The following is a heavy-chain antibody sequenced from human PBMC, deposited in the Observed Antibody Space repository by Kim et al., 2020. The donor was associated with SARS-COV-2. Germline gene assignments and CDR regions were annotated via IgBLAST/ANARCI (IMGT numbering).Heavy chain of an antibody. Sequence: SETLSLTCTVSGYSISSGYYWGWVRQSPGKGLEWIASIYQSGSTYYNPSLRSRVTISVDTSRNQFSLKVRSVTAAATAMYYCTRSLQSDYYYYGMDVWG. CDR2: IYQSGST. CDR3: TRSLQSDYYYYGMDV. V-gene: IGHV4-38-2*02. D-gene: IGHD4-4*01. J-gene: IGHJ6*02. CDR1: GYSISSGYY.